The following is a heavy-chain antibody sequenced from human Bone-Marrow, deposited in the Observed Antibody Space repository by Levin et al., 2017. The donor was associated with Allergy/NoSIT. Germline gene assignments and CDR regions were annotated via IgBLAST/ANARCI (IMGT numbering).Heavy chain of an antibody. CDR3: ARDQSNWFDP. J-gene: IGHJ5*02. CDR2: INPNSGGT. CDR1: GYTFTGYY. Sequence: GESLKISCKASGYTFTGYYMHWVRQAPGQGLEWMGWINPNSGGTNYAQKFQGRVTMTRDTSISTAYMELSRLRSDDTAVYYCARDQSNWFDPWGQGTLVTVSS. V-gene: IGHV1-2*02.